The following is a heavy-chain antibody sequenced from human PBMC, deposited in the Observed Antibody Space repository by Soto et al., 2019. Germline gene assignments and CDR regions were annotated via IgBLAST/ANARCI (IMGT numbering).Heavy chain of an antibody. CDR3: ARDDDYDDSGLDY. CDR2: IVNHGGWK. Sequence: QVQLVESGGGVVQPGTSLRLSCAASGFSFSSYGMHWVRQAPGKGLEWVAVIVNHGGWKDYADSVRGRFTISRDNSRDTLFLEMNSLRVDDTAIYYCARDDDYDDSGLDYWGQGSLVTVSS. D-gene: IGHD3-16*01. CDR1: GFSFSSYG. J-gene: IGHJ4*02. V-gene: IGHV3-33*01.